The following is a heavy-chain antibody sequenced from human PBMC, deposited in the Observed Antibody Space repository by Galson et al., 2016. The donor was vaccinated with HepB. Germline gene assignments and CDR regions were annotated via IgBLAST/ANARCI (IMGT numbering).Heavy chain of an antibody. Sequence: SLRLSCAASGFIVSSNDMSWVRQAPGKGLEWVSVLYSGGSTYYADSVKGRFTISRDNAKNTLYLQMNSLRADDTAVYYCAGVPSGKRCDYWGQGTLVTVSS. J-gene: IGHJ4*02. CDR3: AGVPSGKRCDY. D-gene: IGHD4-23*01. CDR1: GFIVSSND. V-gene: IGHV3-53*01. CDR2: LYSGGST.